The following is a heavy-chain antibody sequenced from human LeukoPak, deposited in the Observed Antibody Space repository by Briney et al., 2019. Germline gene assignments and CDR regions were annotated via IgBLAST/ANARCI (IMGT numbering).Heavy chain of an antibody. CDR3: TRMGGYYYGMDV. V-gene: IGHV1-2*02. CDR2: INPNSGGT. J-gene: IGHJ6*02. CDR1: GYTFTGYY. Sequence: ASVKVSCKASGYTFTGYYMHWVRQAPGQGLEWMGWINPNSGGTNYAQKFQGRVTMTRDTSISTAYMELSRLRSDDTAVYYCTRMGGYYYGMDVWGQGTTVTVSS.